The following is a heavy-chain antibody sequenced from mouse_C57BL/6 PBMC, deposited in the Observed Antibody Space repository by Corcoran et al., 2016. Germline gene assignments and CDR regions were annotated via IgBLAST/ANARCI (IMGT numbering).Heavy chain of an antibody. CDR1: GYTFTSYW. CDR3: ARFITTAYWYFDV. V-gene: IGHV1-53*01. D-gene: IGHD1-1*01. CDR2: INPSNGGT. J-gene: IGHJ1*03. Sequence: QVQLQQPGTELVKPGASVKLSCEASGYTFTSYWMHWVKQRPGQGLEWIGNINPSNGGTNYNEKFKSKATLTVDKSSSTAYMQLSSLTSEDSAVYYCARFITTAYWYFDVWGTGTTVTVSS.